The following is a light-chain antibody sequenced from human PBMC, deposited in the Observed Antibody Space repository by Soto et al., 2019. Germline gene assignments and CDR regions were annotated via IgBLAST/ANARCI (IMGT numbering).Light chain of an antibody. J-gene: IGKJ2*01. V-gene: IGKV3-20*01. CDR2: AAS. CDR3: QQQGT. Sequence: EIVLTQSPGTLSLSPGERATLSSRASEFLSSSYLVWYQQKPGQAPRLLIYAASRRATGIPDRFSGSGSATEYTLTINILEPEDFAVYYCQQQGTFGQGTKLEIK. CDR1: EFLSSSY.